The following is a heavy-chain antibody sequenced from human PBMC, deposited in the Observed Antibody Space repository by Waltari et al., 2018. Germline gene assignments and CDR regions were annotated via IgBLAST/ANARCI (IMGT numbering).Heavy chain of an antibody. J-gene: IGHJ6*02. CDR1: GFTSSSYG. CDR2: IWYDGSNK. CDR3: ARDSGCSSTSCYGMDV. V-gene: IGHV3-33*01. Sequence: QVQLVESGGGVVQPGRSRRLSCAASGFTSSSYGMQWVRQAPGKGQGWVAVIWYDGSNKYDADSVKGRFTSSRDKSKNTLYLQMNSLRAEDTAVYYCARDSGCSSTSCYGMDVWGQGTTVTVSS. D-gene: IGHD2-2*01.